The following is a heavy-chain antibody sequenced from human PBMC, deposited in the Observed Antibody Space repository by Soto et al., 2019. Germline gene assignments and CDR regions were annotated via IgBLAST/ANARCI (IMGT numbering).Heavy chain of an antibody. J-gene: IGHJ3*02. CDR1: GFTFSSYG. CDR2: ISYDGSNK. CDR3: AKAVAAAGMVRGAFDI. D-gene: IGHD6-13*01. V-gene: IGHV3-30*18. Sequence: QVQLVESGGGVVQPGRSLRLSCAASGFTFSSYGMHWVRQAPGKGLEWVAGISYDGSNKYYADSVKGRFTISRDNSKNTLYLQMNSLRAEDTAVYYCAKAVAAAGMVRGAFDIWGQGTMVTVSS.